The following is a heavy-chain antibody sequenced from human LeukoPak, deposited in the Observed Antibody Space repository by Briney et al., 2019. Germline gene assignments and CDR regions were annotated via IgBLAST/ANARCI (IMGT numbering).Heavy chain of an antibody. CDR2: IIPIFGTA. J-gene: IGHJ4*02. CDR1: GGTFSSYA. Sequence: ASVKVSCKASGGTFSSYAISWVRQAPGQGLGWMGGIIPIFGTANYAQKFQGRVTITADESTSTAYMELSSLRSEDTAVYYCARGDANWGSLFDYWGQGTLVTVSS. CDR3: ARGDANWGSLFDY. V-gene: IGHV1-69*13. D-gene: IGHD7-27*01.